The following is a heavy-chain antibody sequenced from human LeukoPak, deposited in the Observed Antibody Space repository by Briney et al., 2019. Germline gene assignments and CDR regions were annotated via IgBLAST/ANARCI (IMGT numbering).Heavy chain of an antibody. CDR1: GFTFSSYS. Sequence: PGGSLRLSCAASGFTFSSYSMNWVRQAPGKGLEWVSSISSSSSYIYYADSVKGRFTISRDNAKNSLYLQMNSLRAEDTAVYYCARANRRDYGDYGGTPSGYDYWGQGTPVTVSS. V-gene: IGHV3-21*01. CDR2: ISSSSSYI. J-gene: IGHJ4*02. D-gene: IGHD4-17*01. CDR3: ARANRRDYGDYGGTPSGYDY.